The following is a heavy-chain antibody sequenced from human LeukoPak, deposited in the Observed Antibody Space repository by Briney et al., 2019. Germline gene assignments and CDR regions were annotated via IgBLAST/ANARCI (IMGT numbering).Heavy chain of an antibody. J-gene: IGHJ4*02. V-gene: IGHV2-70*11. D-gene: IGHD3-22*01. CDR3: ARTPPGHYYDSSGYYLDY. Sequence: SGPTLVKPTQTLTLTCTFSGFSLSTSGLCVSWIRQPPGKALEWLARIDWDDDKYYSTSLKTRLTISKDTSKNQVVLTMTNVDPVDTATYYCARTPPGHYYDSSGYYLDYWGQGTLVTVSS. CDR1: GFSLSTSGLC. CDR2: IDWDDDK.